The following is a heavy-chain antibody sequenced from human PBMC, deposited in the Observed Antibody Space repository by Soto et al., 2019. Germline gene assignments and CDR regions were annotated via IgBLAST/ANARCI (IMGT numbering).Heavy chain of an antibody. D-gene: IGHD6-6*01. J-gene: IGHJ3*02. Sequence: SETLSLTCAVYGGSFSGYYWSWIRQPPGKGLEWIGEINHSGSTNYNPSLKSRVTISVDTSKNHFSLKLISVTAAVTVVYSCARVRLNGSSDRFDIWGQGTMVTVSS. CDR2: INHSGST. CDR3: ARVRLNGSSDRFDI. CDR1: GGSFSGYY. V-gene: IGHV4-34*01.